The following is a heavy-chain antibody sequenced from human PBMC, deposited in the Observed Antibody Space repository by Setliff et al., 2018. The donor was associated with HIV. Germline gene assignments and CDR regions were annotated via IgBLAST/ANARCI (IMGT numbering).Heavy chain of an antibody. V-gene: IGHV4-31*03. CDR1: GHSITSGRYF. Sequence: SETLSLTCTVSGHSITSGRYFWSWIRQRPGKGLEWLGYIYSTGSTYYNPSLTSRVSISLDTSKNQFSLNLSSVTAADTAVYYCAREGVNFWTPPGWFDPWGQGTLVTVSS. D-gene: IGHD3-3*01. J-gene: IGHJ5*02. CDR2: IYSTGST. CDR3: AREGVNFWTPPGWFDP.